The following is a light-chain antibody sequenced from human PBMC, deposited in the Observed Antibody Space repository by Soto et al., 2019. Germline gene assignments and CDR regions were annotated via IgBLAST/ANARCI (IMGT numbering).Light chain of an antibody. CDR1: QAVPNN. CDR3: QQVKTYPRT. J-gene: IGKJ4*01. Sequence: DIHLTQSPSFLSASVGDRVTITCRPSQAVPNNMAWYQQKPGKAPKLLIYEESTLHSGVPSRFRGRQSGTQFTLTIDSLQPEDFATYYCQQVKTYPRTFGGGTKVDIK. V-gene: IGKV1-9*01. CDR2: EES.